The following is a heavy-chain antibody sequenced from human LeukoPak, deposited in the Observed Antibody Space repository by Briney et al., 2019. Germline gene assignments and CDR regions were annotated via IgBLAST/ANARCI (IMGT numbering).Heavy chain of an antibody. V-gene: IGHV3-74*01. CDR1: GFTFSEYW. D-gene: IGHD6-19*01. J-gene: IGHJ4*02. CDR2: INTAGTVT. Sequence: GGSLRLSCAASGFTFSEYWMICVRQAPGKRLESVSRINTAGTVTTYADYVKRRFTVSRDNADNTMFLQMNSVRDEDTAVYYCATKQWLAPPPDSWGQGTPVTVSS. CDR3: ATKQWLAPPPDS.